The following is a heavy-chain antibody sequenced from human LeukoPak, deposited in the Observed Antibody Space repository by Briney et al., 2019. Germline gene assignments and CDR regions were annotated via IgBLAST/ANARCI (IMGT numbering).Heavy chain of an antibody. CDR1: GYTFTSYY. Sequence: ASVKVSCKASGYTFTSYYMHWVRQAPGQGLGWMGIINPSGGSTSYAQKFQGRVTMTRDTSTSTVYMELSSLRSEDTAVYYCARELITMVRGVSVPNYWGQGTLVTVSS. V-gene: IGHV1-46*01. CDR2: INPSGGST. D-gene: IGHD3-10*01. J-gene: IGHJ4*02. CDR3: ARELITMVRGVSVPNY.